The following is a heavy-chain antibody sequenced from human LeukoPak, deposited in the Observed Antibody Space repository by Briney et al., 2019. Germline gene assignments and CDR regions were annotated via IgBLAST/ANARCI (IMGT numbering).Heavy chain of an antibody. V-gene: IGHV4-59*12. Sequence: SETLSLTCSVSGGSISSYYWSWIRQPPGKGLEWIGYVYYLGNTNYNPSLKSRVTISVDTSKNQFSLKLRSVTAADTTVYYCARESCSSARCQIDYWGQGTLVTVS. J-gene: IGHJ4*02. CDR2: VYYLGNT. D-gene: IGHD2-2*01. CDR1: GGSISSYY. CDR3: ARESCSSARCQIDY.